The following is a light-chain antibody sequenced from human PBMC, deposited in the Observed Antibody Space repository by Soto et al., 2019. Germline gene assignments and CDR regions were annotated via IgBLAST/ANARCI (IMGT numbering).Light chain of an antibody. CDR2: GAS. V-gene: IGKV1-39*01. J-gene: IGKJ2*01. CDR1: QNINTY. CDR3: QESYSTQYT. Sequence: DVQLTQSPSSLSASVGDRVTITCRASQNINTYLNWYQHKTGKAHNLLIYGASTVHSGVPLRFSGSGSGTDFTLTISSLESEDFATYYCQESYSTQYTFGQGTKLGI.